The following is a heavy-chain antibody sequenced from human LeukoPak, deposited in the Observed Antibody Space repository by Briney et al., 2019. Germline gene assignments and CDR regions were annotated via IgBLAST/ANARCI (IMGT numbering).Heavy chain of an antibody. V-gene: IGHV4-59*12. J-gene: IGHJ5*02. Sequence: SETLSLTCIVSGGSISSYCWSWIRQPPGKGLEWIGYIYDSGSTNYNPSLKSRVTISVDTSKNQFSLKLSSVTAADTAVYYCARSPSGSSSRWFDPWGQGTLVTVSS. CDR2: IYDSGST. CDR3: ARSPSGSSSRWFDP. D-gene: IGHD1-26*01. CDR1: GGSISSYC.